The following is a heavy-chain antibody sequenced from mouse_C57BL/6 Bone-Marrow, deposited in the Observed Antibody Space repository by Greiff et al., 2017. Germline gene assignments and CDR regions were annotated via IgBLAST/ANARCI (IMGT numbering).Heavy chain of an antibody. Sequence: VQLQQSGPELVKPGASVKISCKASGYTFTDYYMNWVKQSHGKSLEWIGDINPNNGGTSYNQKFKGKATLTVDKSSSTAYMELRSLTSEDSAVYYCARGGFGVWGTGTTVTVSS. J-gene: IGHJ1*03. CDR2: INPNNGGT. CDR3: ARGGFGV. V-gene: IGHV1-26*01. CDR1: GYTFTDYY.